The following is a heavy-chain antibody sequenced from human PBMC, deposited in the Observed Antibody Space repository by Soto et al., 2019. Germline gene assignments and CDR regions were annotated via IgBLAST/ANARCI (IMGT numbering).Heavy chain of an antibody. CDR2: TRYSGST. D-gene: IGHD3-16*01. J-gene: IGHJ3*02. CDR1: GGYFSTYF. V-gene: IGHV4-59*08. CDR3: ARHDTRGGAFDI. Sequence: QVQLQESGPGPVKPSETLSLTCTVSGGYFSTYFWSWIRQPPGKGLEWIAYTRYSGSTSYNPSLKTRVTISIDTYKNQFFLKLSSVTAADTALYYCARHDTRGGAFDIWGQGTMVTVSS.